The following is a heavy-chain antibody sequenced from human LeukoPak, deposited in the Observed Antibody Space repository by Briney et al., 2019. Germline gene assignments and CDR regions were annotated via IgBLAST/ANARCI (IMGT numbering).Heavy chain of an antibody. CDR3: ARAPGGGAYYDSSGLDY. Sequence: KPSETLSLTCTVSGGSISSSSYYWGWIRQPPGKGLEWIGSIYHSGSTYYNPSLKSRVTISVDTSKNQFSLKLSSVTAADTAVYYCARAPGGGAYYDSSGLDYWGQGTLVTVSS. CDR2: IYHSGST. D-gene: IGHD3-22*01. V-gene: IGHV4-39*07. CDR1: GGSISSSSYY. J-gene: IGHJ4*02.